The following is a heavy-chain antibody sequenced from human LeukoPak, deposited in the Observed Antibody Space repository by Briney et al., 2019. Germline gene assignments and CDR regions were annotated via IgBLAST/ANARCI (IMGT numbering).Heavy chain of an antibody. CDR3: ARVLDITGTIFDAFDI. CDR2: ISGGSTTYM. D-gene: IGHD1-20*01. J-gene: IGHJ3*02. Sequence: GGSLRLSCATSGFTFSSYSLNWVRQAPGKGLEWVSSISGGSTTYMYYADSLKGRFTISRDNAKNSLYLQMDSLRAEDTAVYYCARVLDITGTIFDAFDIWGQGTMVTVSS. CDR1: GFTFSSYS. V-gene: IGHV3-21*01.